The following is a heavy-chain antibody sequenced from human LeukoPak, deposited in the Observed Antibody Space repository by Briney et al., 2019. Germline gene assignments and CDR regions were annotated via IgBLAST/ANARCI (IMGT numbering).Heavy chain of an antibody. Sequence: ASVKVSCKASGYTFTGYYMHCVRQAPGQGLEWMGWINPNSGGTSYAQKFQGRVTMTRATSISTAYMELSRLRSDDTGVYYCARDVAYCGGDCYNWFDPWGQGTLVTVSS. D-gene: IGHD2-21*01. CDR2: INPNSGGT. J-gene: IGHJ5*02. CDR3: ARDVAYCGGDCYNWFDP. CDR1: GYTFTGYY. V-gene: IGHV1-2*02.